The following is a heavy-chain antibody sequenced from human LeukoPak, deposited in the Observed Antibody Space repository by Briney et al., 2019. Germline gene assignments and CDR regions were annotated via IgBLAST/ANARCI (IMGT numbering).Heavy chain of an antibody. J-gene: IGHJ4*02. Sequence: PGGSLRLSCAASGFTFSSYAMYWVRQAPGKGLEWVAVISYDGSNKYYADSVKGRFTISRDNSKNTLYLQMNSLRAEDTAVYYCARSGIMITFGGGPIDYWGQGTLVTVSS. D-gene: IGHD3-16*01. V-gene: IGHV3-30-3*01. CDR1: GFTFSSYA. CDR2: ISYDGSNK. CDR3: ARSGIMITFGGGPIDY.